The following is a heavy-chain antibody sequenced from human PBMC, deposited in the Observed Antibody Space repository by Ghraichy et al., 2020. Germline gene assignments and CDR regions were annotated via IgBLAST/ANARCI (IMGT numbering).Heavy chain of an antibody. J-gene: IGHJ4*02. CDR2: IYYSGST. CDR3: ARLSGYSSLGADY. V-gene: IGHV4-59*08. Sequence: TLSLTCTVSGGSISSYYWSWIRQPPGKGLEWIGYIYYSGSTNYNPSLKSRVTISVDTSKNQFSLKLSSVTAADTAVYYCARLSGYSSLGADYWGQGTLVTVSS. CDR1: GGSISSYY. D-gene: IGHD6-19*01.